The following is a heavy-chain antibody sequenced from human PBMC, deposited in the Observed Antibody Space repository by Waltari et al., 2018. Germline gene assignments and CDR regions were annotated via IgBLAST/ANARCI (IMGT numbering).Heavy chain of an antibody. J-gene: IGHJ4*02. V-gene: IGHV3-43*02. CDR3: AKGARGPIDF. CDR2: ITDNGDNT. CDR1: GFPFYDYT. Sequence: EMQLLESGGGLVQSGGSLRLSCTTSGFPFYDYTMPWGRQRPGKSLEWLSLITDNGDNTYYADSVKGRFTISRDNSKSSLYLHMDRLEIADTAFYFCAKGARGPIDFWGRGTLVTVSS.